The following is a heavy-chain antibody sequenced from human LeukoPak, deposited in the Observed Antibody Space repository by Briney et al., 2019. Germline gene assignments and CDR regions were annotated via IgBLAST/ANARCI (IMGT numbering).Heavy chain of an antibody. CDR1: GFTFSSYA. Sequence: PGGSLRLSCAASGFTFSSYAMHWVRQAPGKGLEWVAVISYDGSNKYYADSVKGRFTISRDNAKNSLYLQMNSMRAEDTAVYYCAKLVITMIGGVWGKGPRV. CDR3: AKLVITMIGGV. CDR2: ISYDGSNK. V-gene: IGHV3-30*04. D-gene: IGHD3-10*02. J-gene: IGHJ6*03.